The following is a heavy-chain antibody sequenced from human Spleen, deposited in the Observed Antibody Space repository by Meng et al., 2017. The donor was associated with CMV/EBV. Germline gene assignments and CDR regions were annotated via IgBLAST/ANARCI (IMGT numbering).Heavy chain of an antibody. CDR2: IYNSGST. CDR3: ARTASYSLDAAEYFRY. V-gene: IGHV4-30-4*08. J-gene: IGHJ1*01. CDR1: GGSISSGDYY. D-gene: IGHD2-15*01. Sequence: SETLSLTCTVSGGSISSGDYYWSWIRQPPGKGLEWIAYIYNSGSTYYNPSLKSRVTISVDKSKNQLSLKLSSVTAADTAVYYCARTASYSLDAAEYFRYWGQGALVTVSS.